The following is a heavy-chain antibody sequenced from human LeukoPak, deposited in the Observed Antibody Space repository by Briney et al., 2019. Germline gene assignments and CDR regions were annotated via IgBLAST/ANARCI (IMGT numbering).Heavy chain of an antibody. V-gene: IGHV3-7*01. CDR2: IKQDGSEK. CDR1: GFTFSSYW. Sequence: GGSLRLSCAASGFTFSSYWMSWVRQAPGKGLEWVANIKQDGSEKYYVDSVKGRFTISRDNAKNSLYLQLNSLRAEDTAIYYCAKDPFLGSKWTYFDYWGQGTLVTVSS. J-gene: IGHJ4*02. D-gene: IGHD3-3*01. CDR3: AKDPFLGSKWTYFDY.